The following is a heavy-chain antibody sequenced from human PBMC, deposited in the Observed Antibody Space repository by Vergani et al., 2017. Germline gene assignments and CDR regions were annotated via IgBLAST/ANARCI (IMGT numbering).Heavy chain of an antibody. D-gene: IGHD7-27*01. CDR3: ATGAGPFDI. V-gene: IGHV4-61*02. CDR2: TSTDGST. J-gene: IGHJ4*02. Sequence: QVQLQESGPGLVKPSQTLSLTCSVSGGAVNSGSNFWTWIRQPAGKGLEWIGRTSTDGSTNYNPSLKSRVTVSVDTSKTQISLNLTSVTAADTAVYYCATGAGPFDIWGQGTLVTVSS. CDR1: GGAVNSGSNF.